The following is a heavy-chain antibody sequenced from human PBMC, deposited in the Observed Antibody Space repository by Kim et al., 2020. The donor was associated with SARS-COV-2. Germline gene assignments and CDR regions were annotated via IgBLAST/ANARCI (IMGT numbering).Heavy chain of an antibody. Sequence: GGSLRLSCAASGFTFSSYSMNWVRQAPGKGLEWVSSISSSSSYIYYADSVKGRFTISRDNAKNSLYLQMNSLRAEDTAVYYCARDLLSQWLVQAVGGGYYYYGMDVWGQGTTVTVSS. CDR1: GFTFSSYS. J-gene: IGHJ6*02. CDR3: ARDLLSQWLVQAVGGGYYYYGMDV. CDR2: ISSSSSYI. V-gene: IGHV3-21*01. D-gene: IGHD6-19*01.